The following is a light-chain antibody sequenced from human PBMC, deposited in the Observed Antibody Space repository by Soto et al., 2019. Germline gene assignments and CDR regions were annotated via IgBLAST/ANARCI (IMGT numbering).Light chain of an antibody. Sequence: QSALTQPASVSGSPGQSITISCTGTSSDVGGYNYVSWYQQHPGKAPKLMIYDVSNRPSGVSNRFSGYKSGNTASLTISGLQAEDEADYNCSSYTSRSTVVFGGGTKLTVL. CDR3: SSYTSRSTVV. J-gene: IGLJ2*01. CDR2: DVS. V-gene: IGLV2-14*01. CDR1: SSDVGGYNY.